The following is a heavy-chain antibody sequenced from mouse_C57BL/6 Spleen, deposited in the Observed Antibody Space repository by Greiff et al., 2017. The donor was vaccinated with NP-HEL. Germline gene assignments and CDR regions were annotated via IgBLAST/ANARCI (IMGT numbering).Heavy chain of an antibody. CDR3: ARGTTGVDCYFDV. V-gene: IGHV1-53*01. CDR2: INPSNGGT. J-gene: IGHJ1*03. CDR1: GYTFTSYW. D-gene: IGHD1-1*01. Sequence: VQLQQPGTELVKPGASVKLSCKASGYTFTSYWMHWVKQRPGQGLVWIGNINPSNGGTNYNEKFKSKATLTVDKSYSTAYMQLSSLTSEDSAVYYCARGTTGVDCYFDVWGTGPTVTVSS.